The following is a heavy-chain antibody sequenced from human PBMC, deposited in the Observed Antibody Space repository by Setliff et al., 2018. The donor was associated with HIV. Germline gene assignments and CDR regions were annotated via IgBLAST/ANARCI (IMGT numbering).Heavy chain of an antibody. CDR1: GYIFSHYG. CDR3: ARDAGTGGPGRWVDP. CDR2: ISGYTGIT. D-gene: IGHD1-1*01. V-gene: IGHV1-18*01. Sequence: ASLKVSCKISGYIFSHYGVTWVRQAPGQGLEYMGYISGYTGITHYAQSFQGRVTMTTDPSKYTAYMELRSLKYDDTAVYYCARDAGTGGPGRWVDPWGQGTMVTVSS. J-gene: IGHJ5*02.